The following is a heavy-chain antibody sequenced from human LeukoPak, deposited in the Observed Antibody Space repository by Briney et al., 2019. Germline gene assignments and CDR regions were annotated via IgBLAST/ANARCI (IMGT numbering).Heavy chain of an antibody. J-gene: IGHJ6*03. D-gene: IGHD1-26*01. V-gene: IGHV3-7*01. CDR2: IKQDGSEK. Sequence: GGSLRLSCAASGFTFSSYWMSWVRQAPGKGLEWVANIKQDGSEKYYVDSVKGRFTISRDNAKNSLYLQMNSLRAEDTAVYYCARGRGGSYRYYYYYMDVWGKGTTVTVSS. CDR3: ARGRGGSYRYYYYYMDV. CDR1: GFTFSSYW.